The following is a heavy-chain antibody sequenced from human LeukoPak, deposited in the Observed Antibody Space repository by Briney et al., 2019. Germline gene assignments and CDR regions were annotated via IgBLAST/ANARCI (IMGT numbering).Heavy chain of an antibody. CDR1: GFTFDDYT. CDR3: AKARGIAAPLDY. Sequence: GGSLRLSCAASGFTFDDYTMHWVRQAPGKGLEWVSLISWDGGSTYYADSVKGRSTISRDNSKNSLYLQMNSLRTEDTALYYCAKARGIAAPLDYWGQGTLVTVSS. J-gene: IGHJ4*02. V-gene: IGHV3-43*01. D-gene: IGHD6-25*01. CDR2: ISWDGGST.